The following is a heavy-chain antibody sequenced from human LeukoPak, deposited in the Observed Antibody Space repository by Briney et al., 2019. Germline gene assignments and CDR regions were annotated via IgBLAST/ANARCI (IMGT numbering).Heavy chain of an antibody. D-gene: IGHD6-19*01. V-gene: IGHV4-34*01. J-gene: IGHJ6*02. Sequence: SETLSLTCAVYGGSFSGYYWSWIRQPPGKGLEWIGEINHSGSTNYNPSLKSRVTISVDTSKNQFSLKLSSVTAADTAVYYCARMVGWSPYYCYYYGMDVWGQGTTVTVSS. CDR2: INHSGST. CDR1: GGSFSGYY. CDR3: ARMVGWSPYYCYYYGMDV.